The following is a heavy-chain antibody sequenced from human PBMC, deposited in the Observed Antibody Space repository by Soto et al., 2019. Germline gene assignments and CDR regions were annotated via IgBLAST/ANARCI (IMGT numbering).Heavy chain of an antibody. CDR3: AAPPRY. D-gene: IGHD6-6*01. J-gene: IGHJ4*02. CDR1: GDSIGSSFYY. CDR2: IYDSGSS. V-gene: IGHV4-61*05. Sequence: SETLSLTCTVSGDSIGSSFYYWGWIRQSPGKGLEWIGYIYDSGSSNHNPSLKSRVTISVDTSKNQFSLKLTSVTAADTAVYYCAAPPRYWGQGTLVTVSS.